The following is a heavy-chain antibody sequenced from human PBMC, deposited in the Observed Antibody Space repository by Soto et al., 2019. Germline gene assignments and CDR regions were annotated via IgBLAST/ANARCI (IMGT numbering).Heavy chain of an antibody. V-gene: IGHV1-69*13. D-gene: IGHD6-6*01. J-gene: IGHJ5*02. Sequence: SVKVSCKASGGTFSSYAISWVRQAPGQGLEWMGGIIPIFGTANYAQKFQGRVTITADESTSTAYMELSSLRSEDTAVYYCASSVIAARPFDPWGQGTLVTVSS. CDR1: GGTFSSYA. CDR3: ASSVIAARPFDP. CDR2: IIPIFGTA.